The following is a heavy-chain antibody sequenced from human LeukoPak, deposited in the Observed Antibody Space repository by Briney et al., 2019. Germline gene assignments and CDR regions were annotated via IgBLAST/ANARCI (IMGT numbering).Heavy chain of an antibody. CDR1: GFTFSSYG. D-gene: IGHD3-9*01. Sequence: PGRSLRLSCAASGFTFSSYGMHWVRQAPGKGLEWVAVISYDGSNKYYADSVKGRFTISRDNSKNTLYLQMNSLRAEDTAVYYCARDSGHYDILYYFDYWGQGTLVTVSS. V-gene: IGHV3-30*03. CDR2: ISYDGSNK. J-gene: IGHJ4*02. CDR3: ARDSGHYDILYYFDY.